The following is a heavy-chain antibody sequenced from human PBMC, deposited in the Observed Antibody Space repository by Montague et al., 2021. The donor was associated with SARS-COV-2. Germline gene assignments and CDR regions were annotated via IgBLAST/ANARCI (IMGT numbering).Heavy chain of an antibody. Sequence: SETLSLTRTLSGGSISSYYCGWIRQPPGEGLEWIGYIYYSGSTNXNPSLKSRVTTSVDTSKNQFSLKLRSVTAADTAVYYCARLGLQLLGGHYFDYWGQGTLVTVSS. J-gene: IGHJ4*02. CDR1: GGSISSYY. CDR2: IYYSGST. D-gene: IGHD5-24*01. CDR3: ARLGLQLLGGHYFDY. V-gene: IGHV4-59*08.